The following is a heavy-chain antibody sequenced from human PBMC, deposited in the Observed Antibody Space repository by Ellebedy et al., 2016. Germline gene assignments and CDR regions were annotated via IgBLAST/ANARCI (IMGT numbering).Heavy chain of an antibody. CDR2: ISGSGGST. D-gene: IGHD3-10*01. V-gene: IGHV3-23*01. CDR3: AKDGFGYGSGSYPATYYMDV. CDR1: GFTFSSYA. Sequence: GESLKISXAASGFTFSSYAMSWVRQAPGKGLEWVSAISGSGGSTYYADSVKGRFTISRDNSKNTLYLQMNSLRAEDTAVYYCAKDGFGYGSGSYPATYYMDVWGKGTTVTVSS. J-gene: IGHJ6*03.